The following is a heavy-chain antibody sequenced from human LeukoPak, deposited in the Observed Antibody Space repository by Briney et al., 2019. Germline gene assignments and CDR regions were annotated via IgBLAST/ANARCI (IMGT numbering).Heavy chain of an antibody. CDR3: ARKFNEIAAAGVSDY. J-gene: IGHJ4*02. CDR1: GYTFTSYA. D-gene: IGHD6-13*01. Sequence: ASVTVSCKASGYTFTSYAMNWVRQAPGQGLEWMGWINTNTGNPTYAQGFTGRFVFSLDTSVSTAYLQISSLKAEDTAVYYCARKFNEIAAAGVSDYWGQGTLVTVSS. CDR2: INTNTGNP. V-gene: IGHV7-4-1*02.